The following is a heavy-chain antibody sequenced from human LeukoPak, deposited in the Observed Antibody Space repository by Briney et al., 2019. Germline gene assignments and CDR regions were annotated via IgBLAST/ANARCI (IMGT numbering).Heavy chain of an antibody. J-gene: IGHJ5*02. CDR2: IIGTGDGT. CDR3: AKGKAYNNQDWFDP. D-gene: IGHD4-11*01. Sequence: GGSLRPSCAASGFTFSSFAMTWVRQAPGQGLEWVSSIIGTGDGTFYADSVKGRFTISRDNSKNTLFLQMNSLRAEDTAVYYCAKGKAYNNQDWFDPWGQGTLVTVSS. V-gene: IGHV3-23*01. CDR1: GFTFSSFA.